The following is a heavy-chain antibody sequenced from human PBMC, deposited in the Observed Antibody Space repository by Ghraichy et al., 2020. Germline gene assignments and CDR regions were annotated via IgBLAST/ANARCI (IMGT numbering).Heavy chain of an antibody. Sequence: LSLTCAVSGFTFSRYAMYWVRQAPGKGLEWMAVISYDGNDKHYADSVMGRFTISRDNSKTTLQMNSLGADDTAVYYCARARYTRGWYNKGYYYYFAMDVWGQGTTVTVSS. J-gene: IGHJ6*02. CDR2: ISYDGNDK. D-gene: IGHD6-19*01. CDR1: GFTFSRYA. V-gene: IGHV3-30*01. CDR3: ARARYTRGWYNKGYYYYFAMDV.